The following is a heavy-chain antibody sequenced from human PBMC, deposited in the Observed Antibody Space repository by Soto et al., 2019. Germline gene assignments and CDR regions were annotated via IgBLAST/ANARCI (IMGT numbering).Heavy chain of an antibody. CDR1: EYTFTNYD. CDR2: MNPNSGNT. V-gene: IGHV1-8*01. Sequence: QVQLVQSGAEVKKPGASVKVSCKASEYTFTNYDINWVRQATGQGLEWMGWMNPNSGNTGYAQKFQGSITMTRNTSINKAYMELTSLRSEDTAVYYCARVRAGGGNSGRWFDPWGQGTLVTVSS. J-gene: IGHJ5*02. CDR3: ARVRAGGGNSGRWFDP. D-gene: IGHD2-21*02.